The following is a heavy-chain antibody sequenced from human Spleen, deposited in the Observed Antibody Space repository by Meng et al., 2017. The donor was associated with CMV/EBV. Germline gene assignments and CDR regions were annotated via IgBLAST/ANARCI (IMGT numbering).Heavy chain of an antibody. CDR3: AKDSGDY. D-gene: IGHD7-27*01. J-gene: IGHJ4*02. CDR2: IKQDGSEK. V-gene: IGHV3-7*03. Sequence: GESLKISCAASGFTFSTYWMSWVRQAPGKGLEWVASIKQDGSEKYYVDSVKGRFTISRDNAKNSLYLQMNSLRAEDTALYYCAKDSGDYWGQGTLVTVSS. CDR1: GFTFSTYW.